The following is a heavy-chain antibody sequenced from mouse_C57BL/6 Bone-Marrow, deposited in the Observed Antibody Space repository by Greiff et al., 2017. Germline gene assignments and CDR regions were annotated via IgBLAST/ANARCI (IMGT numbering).Heavy chain of an antibody. CDR3: ARVYCCFDD. CDR1: GYTFTDYY. J-gene: IGHJ2*01. CDR2: INPNNGGT. D-gene: IGHD3-3*01. V-gene: IGHV1-26*01. Sequence: EVQLQQSGPELVKPGASVKISCKASGYTFTDYYMNWVKQSHGKGLEWIGDINPNNGGTNYNQKFKGKATLTVDKSSSTAYMELRSLTSEDSAVYYYARVYCCFDDWGQGTTLTVSS.